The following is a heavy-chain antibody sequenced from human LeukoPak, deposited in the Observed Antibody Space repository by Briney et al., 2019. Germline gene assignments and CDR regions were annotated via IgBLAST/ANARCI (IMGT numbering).Heavy chain of an antibody. Sequence: GGSLRLSCAASGVTFSDYYMHWIRQAPGKGLEWVSYISSIGSTIYYADSVKGRFTVSRDNAKNSLYLQMNSLRAEDTAVYYCASGLRGVVRGPSGYWGQGTLVTVSS. CDR2: ISSIGSTI. J-gene: IGHJ4*02. CDR3: ASGLRGVVRGPSGY. CDR1: GVTFSDYY. V-gene: IGHV3-11*01. D-gene: IGHD3-10*01.